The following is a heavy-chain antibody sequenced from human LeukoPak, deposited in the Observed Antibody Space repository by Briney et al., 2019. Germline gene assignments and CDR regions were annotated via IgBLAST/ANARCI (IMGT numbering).Heavy chain of an antibody. CDR1: GYTFTGYY. J-gene: IGHJ4*02. V-gene: IGHV1-2*02. CDR2: INPNSGGT. Sequence: ASAKVSCKASGYTFTGYYMHWVRQAPGQGLEWMGWINPNSGGTNYAQKFQGRVTMTRDTSISTAYMELSRLRSDDTAVYYCARTLWFGELSLCYWGQGTLVTVSS. D-gene: IGHD3-10*01. CDR3: ARTLWFGELSLCY.